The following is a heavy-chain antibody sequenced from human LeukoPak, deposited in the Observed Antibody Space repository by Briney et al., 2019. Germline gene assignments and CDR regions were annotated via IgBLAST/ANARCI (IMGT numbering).Heavy chain of an antibody. CDR1: GFTFSSYS. V-gene: IGHV3-21*01. CDR3: ARVTQSAYSDYSDY. CDR2: ISNNSSYI. Sequence: PGGALRLSCAASGFTFSSYSMNWVRQAPGRGLEGVASISNNSSYIYEADSVNGRFTLSRANAKNSLYLQMNSLRAEDAAVYYCARVTQSAYSDYSDYWGQGTLVTVAS. J-gene: IGHJ4*02. D-gene: IGHD4-11*01.